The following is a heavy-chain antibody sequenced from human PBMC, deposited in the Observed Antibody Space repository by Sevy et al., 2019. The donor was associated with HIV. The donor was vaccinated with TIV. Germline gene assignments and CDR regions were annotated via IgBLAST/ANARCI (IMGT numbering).Heavy chain of an antibody. V-gene: IGHV1-69*06. Sequence: AAVKVSCKASGGTFSSSAMHWVGQAPGQGLERMGEIIPVFGPANYAQKFQDRLTITADRSTSTGYMELTGLRSEDTAVYYCARATGLGDTPFDYWGQGTFISVSS. D-gene: IGHD2-21*01. CDR3: ARATGLGDTPFDY. J-gene: IGHJ4*01. CDR2: IIPVFGPA. CDR1: GGTFSSSA.